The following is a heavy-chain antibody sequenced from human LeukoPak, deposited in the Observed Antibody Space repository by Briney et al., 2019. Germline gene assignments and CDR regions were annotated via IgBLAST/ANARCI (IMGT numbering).Heavy chain of an antibody. CDR1: GGSISSYY. CDR2: IYTSGST. D-gene: IGHD2-2*01. Sequence: SETLSLTCTVSGGSISSYYWSWIRQPAGKGLEWIGRIYTSGSTNYNPSLKSRVTMSVDTSKNQFSLKLSSVTAADTAVYYCARDRASRVVAAAILVFVNWFDPWGQGTLVTASS. J-gene: IGHJ5*02. CDR3: ARDRASRVVAAAILVFVNWFDP. V-gene: IGHV4-4*07.